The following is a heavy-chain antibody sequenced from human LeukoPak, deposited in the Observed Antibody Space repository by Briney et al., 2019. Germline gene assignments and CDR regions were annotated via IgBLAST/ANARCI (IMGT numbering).Heavy chain of an antibody. V-gene: IGHV4-34*01. Sequence: SETLSLTCAVYGGSFSGYYWSWIRQPPGKGLEWIGETNHSGSTNYNPSLKSRVTISVDTSKNQFSLKLSSVTAADTAVYYCARLTDFWSGYYLDYWGQGTLVTVSS. CDR1: GGSFSGYY. D-gene: IGHD3-3*01. CDR3: ARLTDFWSGYYLDY. J-gene: IGHJ4*02. CDR2: TNHSGST.